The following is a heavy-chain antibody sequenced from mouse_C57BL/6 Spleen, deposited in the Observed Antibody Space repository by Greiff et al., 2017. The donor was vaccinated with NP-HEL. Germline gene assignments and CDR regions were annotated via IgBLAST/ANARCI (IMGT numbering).Heavy chain of an antibody. Sequence: VQLQQSGPELVKPGASVKISCKASGYSFTGYYMNWVKQSPEKSLEWIGEINPSTGGTTYNQKFKAKATLTVDKSSSTAYMQLKSLTSEDSAVYYCARGGYPFAYWGQGTLVTVSS. CDR1: GYSFTGYY. CDR3: ARGGYPFAY. D-gene: IGHD2-2*01. CDR2: INPSTGGT. V-gene: IGHV1-42*01. J-gene: IGHJ3*01.